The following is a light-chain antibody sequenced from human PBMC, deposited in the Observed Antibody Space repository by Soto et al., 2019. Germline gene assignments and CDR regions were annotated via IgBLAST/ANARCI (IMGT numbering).Light chain of an antibody. CDR1: SSDVGAYNY. Sequence: QSALTQPPSASGSPGQSVTISCTGTSSDVGAYNYVSWYQQYPGKAPKLMIYEVSKRPSGGPDRFSGSKYGKTASLTVSGLQPEDEADYYCTSYAGSDIWVFGGGTKLTVL. CDR2: EVS. V-gene: IGLV2-8*01. J-gene: IGLJ3*02. CDR3: TSYAGSDIWV.